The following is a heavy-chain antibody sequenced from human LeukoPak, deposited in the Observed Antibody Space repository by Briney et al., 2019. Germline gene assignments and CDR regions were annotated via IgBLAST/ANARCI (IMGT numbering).Heavy chain of an antibody. CDR3: ARDSPREWLSETRD. D-gene: IGHD3-3*01. CDR2: ISYSGNT. Sequence: SETLSLTCTVAGDSISSYYWSWIRQPPGKGLEWIGSISYSGNTNYKPSLKSRVTMSVDTSKSQFSLKLSSVTAADTAVYYCARDSPREWLSETRDWGQGTLVTVSS. V-gene: IGHV4-59*12. J-gene: IGHJ4*02. CDR1: GDSISSYY.